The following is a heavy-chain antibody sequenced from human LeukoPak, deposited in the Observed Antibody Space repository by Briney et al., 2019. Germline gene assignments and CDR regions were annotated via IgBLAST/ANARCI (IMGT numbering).Heavy chain of an antibody. CDR2: IYSTTTYI. D-gene: IGHD1-26*01. J-gene: IGHJ4*02. CDR1: GFTFSSFS. Sequence: GGSLRLSCAAYGFTFSSFSMNWVRQAPGKGLEWVSSIYSTTTYIYYADSVKGRFTISRDNAKNSLYLQMNSLRAEDTAVYYCARGGSYWEYWGQGTLVTVSS. CDR3: ARGGSYWEY. V-gene: IGHV3-21*01.